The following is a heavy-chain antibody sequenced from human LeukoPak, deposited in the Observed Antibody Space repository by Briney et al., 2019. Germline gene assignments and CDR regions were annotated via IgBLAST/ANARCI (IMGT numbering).Heavy chain of an antibody. CDR2: ISAYNGNT. CDR3: ARDFMYCSSTSCYSYYYMDV. V-gene: IGHV1-18*01. CDR1: GYTFTSYG. J-gene: IGHJ6*03. Sequence: ASVKVSFKASGYTFTSYGISWVRQAPGQGLEWMGWISAYNGNTNYAQKLQGRVTMTTDTSTSTAYMELRSLRSDDTAVYYCARDFMYCSSTSCYSYYYMDVWGKGTTVTVSS. D-gene: IGHD2-2*02.